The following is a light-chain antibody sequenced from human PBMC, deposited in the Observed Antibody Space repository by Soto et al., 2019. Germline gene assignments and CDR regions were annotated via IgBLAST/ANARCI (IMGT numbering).Light chain of an antibody. Sequence: EIVMTQSPATLSVSPGEGVTLSCRASQSISTNLAWYQQNPGQAPRLLIYGASGRATGVPARFSGRGSGTEFTLTISSLQPEYFAIYVCQQYSDWPRTFGLGTKVEVK. CDR2: GAS. V-gene: IGKV3-15*01. CDR3: QQYSDWPRT. CDR1: QSISTN. J-gene: IGKJ1*01.